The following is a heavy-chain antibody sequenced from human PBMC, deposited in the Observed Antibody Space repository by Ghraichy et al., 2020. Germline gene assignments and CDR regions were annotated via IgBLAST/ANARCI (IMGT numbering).Heavy chain of an antibody. CDR3: ARDLGDTSGWPIFDY. D-gene: IGHD6-19*01. CDR2: ISWNGGST. J-gene: IGHJ4*02. V-gene: IGHV3-20*04. Sequence: GESLNISCAASGFTFDDYAMSWVRQAPGKGLEWVSGISWNGGSTGYADSVKGRFTISRDDSKNTLYLQMNSLRADDTAVYYCARDLGDTSGWPIFDYWGQGSLVTVSS. CDR1: GFTFDDYA.